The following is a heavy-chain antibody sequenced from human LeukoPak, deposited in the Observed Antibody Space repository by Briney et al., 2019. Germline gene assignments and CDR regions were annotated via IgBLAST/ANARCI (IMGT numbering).Heavy chain of an antibody. J-gene: IGHJ4*02. Sequence: SETLSLTCTVSGYSISSGYYWGWIRQPPGKGLEWIGSIYHNGSTYYNPSLKSRVTISVDTSKNQFSLKLSSVTAADTAVYYCARDFRGGYDFLSGYYTPYYFDYWGQGTLVTVSP. CDR1: GYSISSGYY. V-gene: IGHV4-38-2*02. CDR3: ARDFRGGYDFLSGYYTPYYFDY. CDR2: IYHNGST. D-gene: IGHD3-3*01.